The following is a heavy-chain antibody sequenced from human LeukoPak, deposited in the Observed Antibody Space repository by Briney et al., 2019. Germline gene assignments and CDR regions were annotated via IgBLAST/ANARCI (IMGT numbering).Heavy chain of an antibody. CDR3: AMDNCGDLYLDS. V-gene: IGHV6-1*01. CDR2: TYYRSKWNH. D-gene: IGHD1-1*01. CDR1: GDSASSNRVA. Sequence: QTPSLTSAISGDSASSNRVAWDWIRQYPTRSLEWLGRTYYRSKWNHDYGVFVRGRITIYADTSKNEVHLHLNSVTPEGTAVYYCAMDNCGDLYLDSWGQGTLVTV. J-gene: IGHJ4*02.